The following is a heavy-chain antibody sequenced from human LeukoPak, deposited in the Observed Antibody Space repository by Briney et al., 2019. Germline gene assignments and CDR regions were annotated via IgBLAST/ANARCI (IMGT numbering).Heavy chain of an antibody. J-gene: IGHJ4*02. CDR2: IKSKTDGGTT. CDR3: TTDQVVRGVTNDY. V-gene: IGHV3-15*01. CDR1: GFTFSSYA. D-gene: IGHD3-10*01. Sequence: GGSLRLSCAASGFTFSSYAMSWVRQAPGRGLEWVGRIKSKTDGGTTDYAAPVKGRFTISRDDSKTTLYLQMNSLQTEDTAVYYCTTDQVVRGVTNDYWGQGTLVTVSS.